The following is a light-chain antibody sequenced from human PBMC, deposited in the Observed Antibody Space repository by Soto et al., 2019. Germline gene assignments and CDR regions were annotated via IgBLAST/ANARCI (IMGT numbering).Light chain of an antibody. Sequence: DIQLTQSPASVSAAVGDRINISCRASQPIKTWLAWYQQKPGKGPKLLIYTASTLETGVPSRFSGSGSGTDFTLTISSLQPEDAAIHSCQQAASFPFTFGPGAKV. CDR1: QPIKTW. CDR2: TAS. CDR3: QQAASFPFT. J-gene: IGKJ3*01. V-gene: IGKV1-12*02.